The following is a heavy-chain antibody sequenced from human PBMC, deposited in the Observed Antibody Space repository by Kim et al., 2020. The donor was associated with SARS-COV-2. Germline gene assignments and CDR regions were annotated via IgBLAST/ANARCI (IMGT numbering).Heavy chain of an antibody. CDR3: ARGGGSWYFFDY. J-gene: IGHJ4*02. Sequence: IYHADSVKGRFTISRDNRKNTLYLQMNSLRAEDTAVYYCARGGGSWYFFDYWGQGTLVTVSS. CDR2: I. V-gene: IGHV3-11*04. D-gene: IGHD6-13*01.